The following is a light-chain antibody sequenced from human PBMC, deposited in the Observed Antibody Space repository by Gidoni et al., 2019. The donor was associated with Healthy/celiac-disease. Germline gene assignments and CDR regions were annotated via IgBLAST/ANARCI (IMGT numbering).Light chain of an antibody. Sequence: DVVMTQSPLSLPVTLGQPASISCRSSQSLVYSDGNTYLNWFQQRPGQSPRRLIYKVSNRDSGVPDRVSGSGSGTDVTLKISRVEAEDVGVYYCMQGTHWPFTFGPGTKVDIK. V-gene: IGKV2-30*01. CDR1: QSLVYSDGNTY. CDR2: KVS. CDR3: MQGTHWPFT. J-gene: IGKJ3*01.